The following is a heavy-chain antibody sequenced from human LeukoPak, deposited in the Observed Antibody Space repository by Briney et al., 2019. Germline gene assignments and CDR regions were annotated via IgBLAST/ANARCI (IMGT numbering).Heavy chain of an antibody. CDR2: IRSRANNYAT. V-gene: IGHV3-73*01. D-gene: IGHD3-3*01. CDR1: GFTFSDSN. Sequence: GGSLRLSCAASGFTFSDSNMHWVRQASGKGLEWVGRIRSRANNYATAYGASVTGRFTISRDDSKNTAYLQMNSLKTEDTAVFYCTRTPDFWSGYPDWGQGTLVTVSS. J-gene: IGHJ4*02. CDR3: TRTPDFWSGYPD.